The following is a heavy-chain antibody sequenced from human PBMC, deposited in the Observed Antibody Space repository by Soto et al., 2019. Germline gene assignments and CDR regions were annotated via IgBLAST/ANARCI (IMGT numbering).Heavy chain of an antibody. D-gene: IGHD3-16*01. V-gene: IGHV1-2*04. J-gene: IGHJ6*02. CDR2: INPNSGGT. CDR1: GYTFTGYY. CDR3: ARGCLEWGTWDYYYYGMDV. Sequence: GASVKVSCKASGYTFTGYYMHWVRHAPGQGLEWMGWINPNSGGTNYAQKFQGWVTMTRDTSISTAYMELSRLRSDDTAVYYCARGCLEWGTWDYYYYGMDVWGQGTTVTVSS.